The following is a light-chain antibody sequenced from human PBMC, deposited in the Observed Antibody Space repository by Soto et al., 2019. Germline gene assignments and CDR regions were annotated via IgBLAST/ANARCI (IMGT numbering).Light chain of an antibody. CDR1: SSNVGGNY. CDR2: DDN. V-gene: IGLV1-51*02. CDR3: GTWDNSVTGGRAV. Sequence: QSVLTQPPSVSAAPGRTVTVSCSGTSSNVGGNYVSWYQQFPGTAPRLLIFDDNKRLSGIPDRFSGAKSGTSATLGITGLQTGDEAIYYCGTWDNSVTGGRAVFGGGTKLTVL. J-gene: IGLJ3*02.